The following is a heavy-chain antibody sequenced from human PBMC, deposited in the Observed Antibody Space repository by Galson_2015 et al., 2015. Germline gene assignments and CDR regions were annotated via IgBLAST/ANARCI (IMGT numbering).Heavy chain of an antibody. V-gene: IGHV1-18*01. CDR2: ISAYNGNT. Sequence: SVKVSCKASGYTFTSYGISWVRQAPGQGLEWMGWISAYNGNTNYAQKLQGRVTMTTDTSTGTAYMELRSLRSDDTAVYYCARGQYCEFWSGHHPRLHNRFDPWGQGTLVTVSS. CDR3: ARGQYCEFWSGHHPRLHNRFDP. J-gene: IGHJ5*02. CDR1: GYTFTSYG. D-gene: IGHD3-3*01.